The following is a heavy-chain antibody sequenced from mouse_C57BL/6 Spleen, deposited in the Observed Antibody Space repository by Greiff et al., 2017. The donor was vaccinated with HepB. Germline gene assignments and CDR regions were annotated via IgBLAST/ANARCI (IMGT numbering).Heavy chain of an antibody. V-gene: IGHV1-7*01. J-gene: IGHJ2*01. D-gene: IGHD2-4*01. CDR1: GYTFTSYW. Sequence: VQRVESGAELAKPGASVKLSCKASGYTFTSYWMHWVKQRPGQGLEWIGYINPSSGYTKYNQKFKDKATLTADKSSSTAYMQLSSLTYEDSAVYYCARQRYDYDFDYWGQGTTLTVSS. CDR3: ARQRYDYDFDY. CDR2: INPSSGYT.